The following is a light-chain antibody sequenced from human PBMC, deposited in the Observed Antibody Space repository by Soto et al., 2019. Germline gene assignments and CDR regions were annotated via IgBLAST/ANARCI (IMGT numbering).Light chain of an antibody. J-gene: IGKJ3*01. Sequence: DIQMTQSPSSLSASVGARVSITCQASEDIRTSLSWFQHKPGRAPKLLIYGASYLETGVPSRFRGSGSGTDFTLTISSLQPKDIATYYCQHYNNLPPFTFGPGTIVDIK. CDR3: QHYNNLPPFT. V-gene: IGKV1-33*01. CDR2: GAS. CDR1: EDIRTS.